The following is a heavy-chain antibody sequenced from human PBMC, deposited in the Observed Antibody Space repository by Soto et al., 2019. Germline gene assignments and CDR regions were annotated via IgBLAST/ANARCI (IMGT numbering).Heavy chain of an antibody. V-gene: IGHV1-18*01. CDR1: GYTFSCYG. Sequence: ASAKVPCTAFGYTFSCYGMNWVRPAPGRGLVWMGWISVYSGKPSYAQKLQDRVTMSTDTSTSTAYMELRSLRSDDTAFYCCVRAEVAGDYYFSGMDVWG. CDR3: VRAEVAGDYYFSGMDV. J-gene: IGHJ6*02. D-gene: IGHD6-19*01. CDR2: ISVYSGKP.